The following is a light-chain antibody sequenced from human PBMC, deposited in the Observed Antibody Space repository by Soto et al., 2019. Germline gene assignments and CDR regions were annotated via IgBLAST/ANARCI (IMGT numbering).Light chain of an antibody. CDR2: DAS. V-gene: IGKV1-33*01. J-gene: IGKJ1*01. CDR1: QNINNY. Sequence: DIQMTQSPSSLSASVGDRVTITCQASQNINNYLNWYQQKPGRAPKLLIYDASNLEAGVPSRFRGSGSGTEFTLTISSLQSEDFAVYYCQQYNNWPPVRTFGQGTKVDIK. CDR3: QQYNNWPPVRT.